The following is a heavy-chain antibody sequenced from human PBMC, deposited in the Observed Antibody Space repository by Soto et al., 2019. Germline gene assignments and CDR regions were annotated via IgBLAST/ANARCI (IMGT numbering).Heavy chain of an antibody. CDR2: ISWDSATV. Sequence: XLRLSCSASGCTFDDCAMHWVRQARGKGPEWVSGISWDSATVGYAESVKGRFTITRDDAKNSLYLQMDSLRREDTALYYCVQGRYPTMATPLAHGAQGTLVPVS. V-gene: IGHV3-9*01. CDR1: GCTFDDCA. J-gene: IGHJ4*02. D-gene: IGHD3-9*01. CDR3: VQGRYPTMATPLAH.